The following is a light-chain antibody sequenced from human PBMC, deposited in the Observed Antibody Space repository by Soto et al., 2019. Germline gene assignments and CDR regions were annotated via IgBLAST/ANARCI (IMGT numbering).Light chain of an antibody. V-gene: IGLV2-11*01. CDR1: SSDVGGYNY. CDR2: DVS. J-gene: IGLJ2*01. Sequence: QSVLTQPRSVSGSPGQSVTISCTGTSSDVGGYNYVSWYQQHPGKVPKLMIYDVSERPSGVPDRFSGSKPGNTASLTISGLQAEDEADYYCCSYAGSYTEVFGGGTKLTVL. CDR3: CSYAGSYTEV.